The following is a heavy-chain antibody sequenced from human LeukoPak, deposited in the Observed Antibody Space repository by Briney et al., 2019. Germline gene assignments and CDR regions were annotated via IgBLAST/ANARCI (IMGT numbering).Heavy chain of an antibody. V-gene: IGHV3-30-3*01. CDR3: ARVGPTVTTSTANYGYFDY. CDR2: ISYDGSNK. D-gene: IGHD4-17*01. J-gene: IGHJ4*02. CDR1: GFTFSSYA. Sequence: GGSLRLSCAASGFTFSSYAMHWVRQAPGKGLEWVAVISYDGSNKYYADSVKGRYTISRDNSKNTLYLQMNSLRAEDTAVYYCARVGPTVTTSTANYGYFDYWGQGTLVTVSS.